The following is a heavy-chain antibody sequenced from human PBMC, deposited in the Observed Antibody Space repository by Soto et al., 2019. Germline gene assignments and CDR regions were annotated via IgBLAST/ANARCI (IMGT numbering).Heavy chain of an antibody. CDR1: GFTLSSYW. CDR2: IKQDGSEQ. V-gene: IGHV3-7*01. Sequence: EVQLVESGGGLVQPGGSLRLSCVGSGFTLSSYWMSWARQAPGKGLEWLANIKQDGSEQHYVDSVKGRFSISRDNAQNSLFLHMSSLRHEDTAVYYCARGSSLNYWGQGTLVTVSS. D-gene: IGHD6-13*01. CDR3: ARGSSLNY. J-gene: IGHJ4*02.